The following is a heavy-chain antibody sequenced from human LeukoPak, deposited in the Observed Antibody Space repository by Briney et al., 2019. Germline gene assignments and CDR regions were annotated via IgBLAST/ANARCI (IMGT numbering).Heavy chain of an antibody. CDR3: ARDRIAVAGRQDWFDP. D-gene: IGHD6-19*01. Sequence: GASVKVSCKASGYTFTGYYMHWVRQAPGQGLEWMGWINTNTGNPTYAQGFTGRFVFSLDTSVSTAYLQISSLKAEDTAVYYCARDRIAVAGRQDWFDPWGQGTLVTVSS. CDR2: INTNTGNP. CDR1: GYTFTGYY. J-gene: IGHJ5*02. V-gene: IGHV7-4-1*02.